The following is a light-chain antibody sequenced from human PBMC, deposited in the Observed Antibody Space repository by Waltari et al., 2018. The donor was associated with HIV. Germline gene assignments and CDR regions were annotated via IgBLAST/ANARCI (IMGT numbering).Light chain of an antibody. CDR3: QQTHFFT. V-gene: IGKV1-5*03. CDR1: QRVNNW. J-gene: IGKJ3*01. CDR2: KTS. Sequence: DIQMTQSPSTLSASVGDRVTITCRASQRVNNWVAWYQQKPGKAPKLLIYKTSSLEIGVPSRFSASGSETEFTLTTSGLQPDDFGTYFCQQTHFFTFGPGTTVD.